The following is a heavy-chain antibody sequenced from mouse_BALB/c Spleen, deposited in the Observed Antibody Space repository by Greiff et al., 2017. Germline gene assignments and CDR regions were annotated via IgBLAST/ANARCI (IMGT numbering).Heavy chain of an antibody. CDR3: TRSALYGSSLYYAMDY. V-gene: IGHV1-5*01. CDR1: GYTFTSYW. CDR2: IYPGNSDT. J-gene: IGHJ4*01. Sequence: VQLQQSGTVLARPGASVKMSCKASGYTFTSYWMHWVKQRPGQGLEWIGAIYPGNSDTSYNQKFKGKAKLTAVTSTSTAYMELSSLTNEDSAVYYCTRSALYGSSLYYAMDYWGQGTSVTVSS. D-gene: IGHD1-1*01.